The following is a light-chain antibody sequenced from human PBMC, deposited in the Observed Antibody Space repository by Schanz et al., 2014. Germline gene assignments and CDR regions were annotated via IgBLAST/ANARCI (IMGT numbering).Light chain of an antibody. CDR3: QQYGSSPWT. Sequence: EIVMTQSPATLSVSPGERATLPCRASQSVSDNLAWYQQKPGQAPRLLIYGASTRATDIPARFSGSGSGTDFTLTISRLEPEDFAVYYCQQYGSSPWTFGQGTKVEIK. V-gene: IGKV3-15*01. CDR1: QSVSDN. CDR2: GAS. J-gene: IGKJ1*01.